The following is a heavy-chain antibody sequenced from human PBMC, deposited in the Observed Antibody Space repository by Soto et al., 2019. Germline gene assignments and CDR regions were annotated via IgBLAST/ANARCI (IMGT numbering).Heavy chain of an antibody. Sequence: EVRLVESGGGLVQPGESLRLSCEASGFTVGTNYISWVRQSPGKGLEWVSVIYAAGHTYYPDSVKGRFTISRDKSLNTVSLPMSSLRVDDTAVYYCARAIVTPGTYYIDVWGKGTTVTVSS. V-gene: IGHV3-66*01. CDR3: ARAIVTPGTYYIDV. CDR2: IYAAGHT. D-gene: IGHD4-4*01. J-gene: IGHJ6*03. CDR1: GFTVGTNY.